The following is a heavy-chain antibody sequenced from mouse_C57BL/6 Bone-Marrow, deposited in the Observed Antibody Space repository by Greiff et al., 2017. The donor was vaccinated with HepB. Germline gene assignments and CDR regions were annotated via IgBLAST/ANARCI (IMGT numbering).Heavy chain of an antibody. V-gene: IGHV1-26*01. Sequence: VQLQQSGPELVKPGASVKISCKASGYTFTDYYINWVKPSHGKSLEWIGDINPNNGGTGYNQKFEGKARLTVVKSSSTSYVERRSLTSEDSAVYYCAREQGWLSYYYAMDYWGQGTSVTVSS. CDR1: GYTFTDYY. CDR3: AREQGWLSYYYAMDY. CDR2: INPNNGGT. J-gene: IGHJ4*01. D-gene: IGHD2-3*01.